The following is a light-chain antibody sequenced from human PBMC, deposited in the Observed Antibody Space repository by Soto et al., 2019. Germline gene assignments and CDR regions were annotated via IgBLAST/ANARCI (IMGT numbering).Light chain of an antibody. V-gene: IGLV2-14*03. Sequence: QSALTQPASVSGSPGQSITISCTGTSNDVGGYNYVSWFQQHAGKAPKFMIYDVSHRSSGVSNCFSGSKSGNTASLTISGLQAEDEADYYCCSYTRTTSFVFGTGTKVTVL. CDR1: SNDVGGYNY. J-gene: IGLJ1*01. CDR3: CSYTRTTSFV. CDR2: DVS.